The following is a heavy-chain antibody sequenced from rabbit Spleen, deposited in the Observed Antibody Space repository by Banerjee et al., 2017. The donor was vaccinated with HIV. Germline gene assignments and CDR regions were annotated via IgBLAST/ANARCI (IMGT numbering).Heavy chain of an antibody. V-gene: IGHV1S47*01. J-gene: IGHJ4*01. CDR2: IDPVFGST. Sequence: QEQLVESGGGLVQPGGSLKLSCKASGFDFSNYGVTWVRQAPGKGLEWIGYIDPVFGSTYYASWVNGRFTISSHNAQNTLYLQLNSLTAADTATYFCVRDTWNFNLWGPGTLVTVS. CDR3: VRDTWNFNL. D-gene: IGHD3-1*01. CDR1: GFDFSNYG.